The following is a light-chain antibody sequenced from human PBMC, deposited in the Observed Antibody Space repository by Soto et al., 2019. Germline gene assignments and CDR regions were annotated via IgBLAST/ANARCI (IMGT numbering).Light chain of an antibody. CDR3: QQYDNYPLT. CDR2: DAS. Sequence: DIQMTHSPSTLSASVGDRVTITFRASQSDRSWLAWYQQKPGRAPKFLIYDASSLESGVPSRFSGSGSGTEFTLTISNLQPDDFATYYCQQYDNYPLTFGGGTKV. V-gene: IGKV1-5*01. CDR1: QSDRSW. J-gene: IGKJ4*01.